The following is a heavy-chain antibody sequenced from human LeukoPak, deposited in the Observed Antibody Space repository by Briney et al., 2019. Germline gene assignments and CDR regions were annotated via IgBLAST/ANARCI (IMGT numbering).Heavy chain of an antibody. CDR2: IYYSGST. J-gene: IGHJ4*02. CDR1: GGSISSYY. CDR3: ARAYGDYEVDY. D-gene: IGHD4-17*01. Sequence: SESLSLTCTVSGGSISSYYWSWIRQPPGKGLEWIGHIYYSGSTNYNPSLKSRVTISVDTSKNQFSLKLSSVTAADTAVYYCARAYGDYEVDYWGQGTLVTVSS. V-gene: IGHV4-59*01.